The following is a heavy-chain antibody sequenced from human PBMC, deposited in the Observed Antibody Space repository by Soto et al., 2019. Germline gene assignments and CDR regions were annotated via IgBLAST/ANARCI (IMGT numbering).Heavy chain of an antibody. D-gene: IGHD2-2*01. J-gene: IGHJ4*02. Sequence: QVQLVESGGGVVQPGRSLRLSCAASGFTFSYYAMHWVRQAPGRGLEWVALISYDGTNTYYTESVKGRITISRDNSKNTLYLQLNNLKPEDTAVYFCAKSGLENRLLRETDSWGQGSLVTVSS. CDR2: ISYDGTNT. V-gene: IGHV3-30*18. CDR1: GFTFSYYA. CDR3: AKSGLENRLLRETDS.